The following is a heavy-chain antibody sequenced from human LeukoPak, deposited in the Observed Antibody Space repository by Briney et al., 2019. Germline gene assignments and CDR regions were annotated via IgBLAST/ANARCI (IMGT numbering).Heavy chain of an antibody. CDR1: GFTFSSYW. CDR2: INSDGSST. CDR3: ARVATSDYYYGMDV. D-gene: IGHD2-2*01. J-gene: IGHJ6*02. V-gene: IGHV3-74*01. Sequence: GGSLRLSCAASGFTFSSYWMHWVRQAPGKGLVWVSRINSDGSSTSYADSVKGRFTISRDNAKNTLYLQMHSLRAEDTAVYYCARVATSDYYYGMDVWGQGTTVTVSS.